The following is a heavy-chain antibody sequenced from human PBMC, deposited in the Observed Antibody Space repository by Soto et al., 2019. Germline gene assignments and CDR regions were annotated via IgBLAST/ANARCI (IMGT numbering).Heavy chain of an antibody. CDR3: ARLQAAVPHY. D-gene: IGHD6-13*01. V-gene: IGHV4-39*01. CDR2: IFYVGDT. J-gene: IGHJ4*02. CDR1: GDSISVSPYF. Sequence: QLQLQESGPGLVKPSETLSLTCTVSGDSISVSPYFWGWIRQPPGKGLEWIASIFYVGDTAYPPSLKSRAFISVDTSNNQFSLKLTSVAAADTAIYFCARLQAAVPHYWGQGTLVIVSS.